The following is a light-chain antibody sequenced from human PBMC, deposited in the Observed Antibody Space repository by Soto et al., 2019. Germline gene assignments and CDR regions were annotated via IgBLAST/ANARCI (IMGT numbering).Light chain of an antibody. CDR1: QTISAS. V-gene: IGKV1-39*01. CDR2: SAS. Sequence: DIQMTQSPSSLSASVGDRVTITCRASQTISASLNWFQQKPGKAPELLIYSASSFPSGVPSRFNGSGSGTDFTLTINNLQPEDFATYYCHQSYLTPQTFGQGTKVEV. CDR3: HQSYLTPQT. J-gene: IGKJ1*01.